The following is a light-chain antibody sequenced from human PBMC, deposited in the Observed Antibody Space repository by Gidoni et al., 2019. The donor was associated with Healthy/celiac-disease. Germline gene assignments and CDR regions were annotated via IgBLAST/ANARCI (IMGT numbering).Light chain of an antibody. CDR3: QQRSNWPRT. Sequence: EIVLTQSPATLSLSPGERATLSCRASQSVSSYLAWYQQKPGQAPRLPIYDASNRATGIPARFSGSGSGTDFTLTISSLEPEDFAVYYCQQRSNWPRTFXQXTKVEI. CDR1: QSVSSY. V-gene: IGKV3-11*01. CDR2: DAS. J-gene: IGKJ1*01.